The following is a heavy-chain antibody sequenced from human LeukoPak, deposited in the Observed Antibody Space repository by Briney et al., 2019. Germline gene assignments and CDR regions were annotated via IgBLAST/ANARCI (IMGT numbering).Heavy chain of an antibody. D-gene: IGHD3-10*01. CDR1: GGSFSGYY. CDR2: INHSGST. V-gene: IGHV4-34*01. Sequence: SETLSLTCAVYGGSFSGYYWSWIRQPPGKGLEWIGEINHSGSTNYNPSLKSRVTISVDTSKNQFSLKLSSVTAADTAVYYCARPYYGSGSYYRHFDYWGQGTLVTVSS. CDR3: ARPYYGSGSYYRHFDY. J-gene: IGHJ4*02.